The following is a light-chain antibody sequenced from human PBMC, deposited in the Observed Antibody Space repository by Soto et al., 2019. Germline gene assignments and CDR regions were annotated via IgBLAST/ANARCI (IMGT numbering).Light chain of an antibody. CDR3: SSYTSSSGVV. CDR1: SSDVGGYNY. J-gene: IGLJ2*01. Sequence: QSALTQPASVSGSPGQSITISCTGTSSDVGGYNYVSWYQQHPGKAPKLMIYEVSNRPSGVSNRFSGSKSGNTASLTISGVQAEDDADYYSSSYTSSSGVVFGGGTKLTVL. V-gene: IGLV2-14*01. CDR2: EVS.